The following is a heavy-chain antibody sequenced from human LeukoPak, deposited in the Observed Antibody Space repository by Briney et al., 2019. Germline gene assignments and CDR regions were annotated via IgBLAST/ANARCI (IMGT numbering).Heavy chain of an antibody. CDR2: IYYSGST. CDR3: ARHRRTMIVVVITKGGAFDI. CDR1: GGSISSSSYY. J-gene: IGHJ3*02. D-gene: IGHD3-22*01. Sequence: SETLSLTCTVSGGSISSSSYYWGWIRQPPGKGLEWIGSIYYSGSTYYNPSLKSRVTISVDTSKNQFSLKLSSVTAADTAVYYCARHRRTMIVVVITKGGAFDIWGQGTMVTVSS. V-gene: IGHV4-39*01.